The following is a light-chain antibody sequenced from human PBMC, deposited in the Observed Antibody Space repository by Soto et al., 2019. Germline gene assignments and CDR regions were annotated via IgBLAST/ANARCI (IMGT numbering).Light chain of an antibody. Sequence: EIVLTQSPGTLSLSPGERATLSCRASQSVSSRYLGWYQQKPGQAPRLLIYRASSRATGIPDRFSGSGSGTDFTLTISRLEPEDFAVYYCQQYGSSLITFGQGTRLEIK. CDR1: QSVSSRY. CDR3: QQYGSSLIT. V-gene: IGKV3-20*01. J-gene: IGKJ5*01. CDR2: RAS.